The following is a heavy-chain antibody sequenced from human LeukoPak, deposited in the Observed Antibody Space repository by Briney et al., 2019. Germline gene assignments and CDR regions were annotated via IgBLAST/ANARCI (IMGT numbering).Heavy chain of an antibody. CDR2: ISHSGST. V-gene: IGHV4-34*01. J-gene: IGHJ4*02. CDR1: GGSFSGYY. CDR3: ARVNLFKLPFDY. D-gene: IGHD2-15*01. Sequence: PSETLSLTCAVYGGSFSGYYWSWIRQPPGKGLEWIGEISHSGSTNYNPSLKSRVTISVDTSKNQFSLKLSSVTAADTAVYYCARVNLFKLPFDYWGQGTLVTVSS.